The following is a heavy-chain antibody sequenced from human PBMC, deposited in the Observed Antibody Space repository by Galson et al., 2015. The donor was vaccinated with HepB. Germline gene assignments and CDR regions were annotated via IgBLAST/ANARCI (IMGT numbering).Heavy chain of an antibody. CDR1: GYTLTELS. V-gene: IGHV1-24*01. CDR2: FDPEDGET. CDR3: ATDSDYYYDSSGPKHAFDI. Sequence: SVKVSCKVSGYTLTELSMHWVRQAPGKGLEWMGGFDPEDGETIYAQKFQGRVTMTEDTSTDTAYMELSSLRSEDTAVYYCATDSDYYYDSSGPKHAFDIWGQGTMVTVSS. J-gene: IGHJ3*02. D-gene: IGHD3-22*01.